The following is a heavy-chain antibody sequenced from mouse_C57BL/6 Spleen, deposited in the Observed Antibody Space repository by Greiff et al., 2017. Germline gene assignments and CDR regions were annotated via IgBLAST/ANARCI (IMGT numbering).Heavy chain of an antibody. J-gene: IGHJ2*01. CDR1: GFTFSSYA. D-gene: IGHD3-2*02. CDR2: ISDGGSYT. CDR3: ARGQLRLDY. V-gene: IGHV5-4*03. Sequence: DVKLVESGGGLVKPGGSLKLSCAASGFTFSSYAMSWVRQTPEKRLEWVATISDGGSYTYYPDNVKGRFTISRDNAKNNLYLQMSHLKSEDTAMYYCARGQLRLDYWGQGTTLTVSS.